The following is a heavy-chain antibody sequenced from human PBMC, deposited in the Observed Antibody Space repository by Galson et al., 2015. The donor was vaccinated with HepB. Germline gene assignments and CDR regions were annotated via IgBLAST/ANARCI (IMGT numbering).Heavy chain of an antibody. D-gene: IGHD5-24*01. Sequence: SLRLSCAASGFTFSSYSMNWVRQAPGKGLEWVSYISSSSSTIYYADSVKGRFTISRDNAKNSLYLQMNSLRAEDTAVYYCARGAGEMAMFFDYWGQGTLVTVSS. CDR1: GFTFSSYS. J-gene: IGHJ4*02. CDR3: ARGAGEMAMFFDY. V-gene: IGHV3-48*01. CDR2: ISSSSSTI.